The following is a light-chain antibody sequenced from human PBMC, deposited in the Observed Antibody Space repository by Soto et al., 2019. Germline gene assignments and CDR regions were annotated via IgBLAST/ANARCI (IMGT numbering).Light chain of an antibody. Sequence: EIGLTQSPGTLSLSPGERATLSCRASQSVSSSFVAWFQQKPGQAPRLLIYGTSSRATGIPDRFSGSGSGTDFTLTINRLEPEDFAMYFCQQYGSSPWTFGQGTKVAI. CDR1: QSVSSSF. CDR2: GTS. J-gene: IGKJ1*01. CDR3: QQYGSSPWT. V-gene: IGKV3-20*01.